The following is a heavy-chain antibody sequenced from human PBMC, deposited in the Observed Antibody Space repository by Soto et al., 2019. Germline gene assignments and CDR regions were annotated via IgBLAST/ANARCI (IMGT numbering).Heavy chain of an antibody. D-gene: IGHD1-7*01. CDR2: ISGSGGST. Sequence: RLSCAASGFTFSSYAMSWVRQAPGKGLEWVSAISGSGGSTYYADSVKGRFTISRDNSKNTLYLQMNSLRAEDTAVYYCAKDLGGTTSFYYYYYGMDVWGQGTTVTVSS. V-gene: IGHV3-23*01. J-gene: IGHJ6*02. CDR3: AKDLGGTTSFYYYYYGMDV. CDR1: GFTFSSYA.